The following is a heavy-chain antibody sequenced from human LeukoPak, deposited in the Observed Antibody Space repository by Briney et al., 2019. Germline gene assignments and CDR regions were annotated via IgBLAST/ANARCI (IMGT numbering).Heavy chain of an antibody. Sequence: QPGGSLRLSCAASGFTFSSYWMHWVRQAPGKGLVWVSRINSDGSSTSYADSVKGRFTISRDNAKNTLYLQMNSLRAEDTAVYYCAREATDGGWFDPWGQGTLATVSS. J-gene: IGHJ5*02. CDR1: GFTFSSYW. V-gene: IGHV3-74*01. D-gene: IGHD3-10*01. CDR2: INSDGSST. CDR3: AREATDGGWFDP.